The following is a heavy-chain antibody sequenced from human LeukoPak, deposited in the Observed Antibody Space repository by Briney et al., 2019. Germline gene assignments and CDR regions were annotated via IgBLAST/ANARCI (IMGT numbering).Heavy chain of an antibody. J-gene: IGHJ6*02. D-gene: IGHD2-21*01. CDR2: IYYSGST. Sequence: SETLSLTCTVSGGSISSTSYYGSWIRQPPEKGLEWIGYIYYSGSTNYNPSLKSRVTISVDTSKNQFSLKLSSVTAADTAVYYCARAVNAMVVFGGMDVWGQGTTVTVSS. CDR1: GGSISSTSYY. CDR3: ARAVNAMVVFGGMDV. V-gene: IGHV4-61*01.